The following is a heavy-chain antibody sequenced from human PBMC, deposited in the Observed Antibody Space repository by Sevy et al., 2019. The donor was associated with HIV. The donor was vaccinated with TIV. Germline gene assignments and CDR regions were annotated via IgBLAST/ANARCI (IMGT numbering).Heavy chain of an antibody. CDR3: TRDLPGVRGVIRFDY. Sequence: GGSLRLSCAASGFTFNTYSMNWVRLAPGKGLEWVSYISSDSSTIYYADSVKGRFTISRDNAKNSLYLHMNSLRAEDTAVYYCTRDLPGVRGVIRFDYWGQRTLVTVSS. CDR2: ISSDSSTI. CDR1: GFTFNTYS. D-gene: IGHD3-10*01. J-gene: IGHJ4*02. V-gene: IGHV3-48*01.